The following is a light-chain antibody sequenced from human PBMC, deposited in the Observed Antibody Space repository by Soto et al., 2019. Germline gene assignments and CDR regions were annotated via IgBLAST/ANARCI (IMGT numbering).Light chain of an antibody. CDR1: QSVSNN. J-gene: IGKJ2*03. Sequence: EIVMTQSPATLSVSPGVRATLSCRASQSVSNNLAWYQQKPGQAPRLLIYDASTRATGIPARFSGSGSGMEFTLTISNLQSEDFAVYYCQQYNNWPLYSFGQGTRLEIK. CDR2: DAS. CDR3: QQYNNWPLYS. V-gene: IGKV3-15*01.